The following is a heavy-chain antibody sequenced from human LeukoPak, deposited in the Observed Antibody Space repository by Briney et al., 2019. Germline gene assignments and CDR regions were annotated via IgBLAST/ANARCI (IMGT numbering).Heavy chain of an antibody. CDR1: GFTFSSYG. V-gene: IGHV3-23*01. CDR3: AKDSSITYYYGSGEIDY. CDR2: ISGSGGST. D-gene: IGHD3-10*01. Sequence: GGSLRLSCAASGFTFSSYGISWVRQAPGKGLEWVSAISGSGGSTYYADSVKGRFTISRDNSKNTLYLQMNSLRAEDTAVYYCAKDSSITYYYGSGEIDYWGQGTLVTVSS. J-gene: IGHJ4*02.